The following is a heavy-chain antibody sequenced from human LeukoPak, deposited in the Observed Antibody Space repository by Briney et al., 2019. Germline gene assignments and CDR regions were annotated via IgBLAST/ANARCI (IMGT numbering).Heavy chain of an antibody. CDR2: IYYSGST. CDR3: ARVFTSHNAGWFDP. D-gene: IGHD2-2*01. V-gene: IGHV4-59*01. Sequence: SETLSLTCTVSGGSISTYYWSWIRQPPGKGLEWIGYIYYSGSTNYNPSLKSRVTISVDTSKNQFSLKLSSVTAADTAVYYCARVFTSHNAGWFDPWGQGTLVTVSS. CDR1: GGSISTYY. J-gene: IGHJ5*02.